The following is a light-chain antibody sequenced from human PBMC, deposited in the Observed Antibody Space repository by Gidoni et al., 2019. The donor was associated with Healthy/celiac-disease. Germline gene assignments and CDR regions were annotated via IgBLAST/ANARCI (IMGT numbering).Light chain of an antibody. CDR2: EDS. Sequence: SYELTQPPSASLSPGPTARITCSGDALPKKYAYWYQQKSGQPPVLVIYEDSNRPSGIPERFSGSSSGTMATLTISGAQVEDEADYYCYSTDSSGNHRGVFGGGTKLTVL. V-gene: IGLV3-10*01. CDR3: YSTDSSGNHRGV. CDR1: ALPKKY. J-gene: IGLJ2*01.